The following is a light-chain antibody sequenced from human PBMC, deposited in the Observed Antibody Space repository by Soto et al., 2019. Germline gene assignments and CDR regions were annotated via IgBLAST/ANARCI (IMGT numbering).Light chain of an antibody. CDR2: DVS. V-gene: IGLV2-14*03. J-gene: IGLJ1*01. CDR3: SSYTSSRSGV. CDR1: NSDVGGYNY. Sequence: QSVLTQPASVSGSPGQSITISCTGTNSDVGGYNYVSWYQHHPGKAPKLMIYDVSNRPSGVSNRFSGSKSGNTASLTISGLQAEDEADYYCSSYTSSRSGVFGTGTKVTVL.